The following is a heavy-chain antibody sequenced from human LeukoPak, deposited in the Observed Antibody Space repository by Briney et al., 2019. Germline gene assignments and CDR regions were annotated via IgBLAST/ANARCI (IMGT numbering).Heavy chain of an antibody. CDR2: ISSNGRTT. Sequence: HSGGSLRLSCAASGFTFNNYAMTWVRQAPGKGLEWISLISSNGRTTHYAGSVKSRFTISRDNSKNTVYLQMNSLRADDTALYYCAKDLYYFDGDYWGQGTQVTVSS. CDR1: GFTFNNYA. D-gene: IGHD3-22*01. J-gene: IGHJ4*02. CDR3: AKDLYYFDGDY. V-gene: IGHV3-23*01.